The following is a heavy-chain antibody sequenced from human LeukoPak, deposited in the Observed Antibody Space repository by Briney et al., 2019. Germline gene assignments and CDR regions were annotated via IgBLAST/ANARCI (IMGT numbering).Heavy chain of an antibody. D-gene: IGHD6-19*01. CDR3: ARDPRIAVAGTGGIIDY. CDR2: ISAYNGNT. Sequence: ASVKVSCKASGYTFTSYGISWVRQAPGQGLEWMGWISAYNGNTNYAQKLQGRVTMTTDTSTSTAYMELRSLRSDDTAVYYCARDPRIAVAGTGGIIDYWGQGTLVIVSS. CDR1: GYTFTSYG. J-gene: IGHJ4*02. V-gene: IGHV1-18*01.